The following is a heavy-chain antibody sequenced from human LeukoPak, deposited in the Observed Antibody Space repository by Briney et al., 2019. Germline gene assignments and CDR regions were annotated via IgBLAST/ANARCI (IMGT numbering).Heavy chain of an antibody. CDR1: GASFSTYA. Sequence: SVKVSCKASGASFSTYAISWGRQAPGQGLEWMGGIIPIFSTANYARKFQGRVTITADESTNTAYMELNSLRSEDTAVYYCARLQYGGYNFLIDYWGQGTLVTVSS. D-gene: IGHD5-24*01. CDR3: ARLQYGGYNFLIDY. J-gene: IGHJ4*02. CDR2: IIPIFSTA. V-gene: IGHV1-69*01.